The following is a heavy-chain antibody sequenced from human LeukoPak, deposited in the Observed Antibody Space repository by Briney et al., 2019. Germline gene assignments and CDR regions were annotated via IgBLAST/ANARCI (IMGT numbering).Heavy chain of an antibody. CDR1: GGSISSSSYY. CDR2: IYYSGST. V-gene: IGHV4-39*07. D-gene: IGHD1-26*01. CDR3: ARDPLGGRPFDY. Sequence: SETLSLTCTVSGGSISSSSYYWGWIRQPPGKGLEWIGSIYYSGSTYYNPSLKSRVTISVDTSKNQFSLKLSSVTAADTAVYYCARDPLGGRPFDYWGQGTLVTVSS. J-gene: IGHJ4*02.